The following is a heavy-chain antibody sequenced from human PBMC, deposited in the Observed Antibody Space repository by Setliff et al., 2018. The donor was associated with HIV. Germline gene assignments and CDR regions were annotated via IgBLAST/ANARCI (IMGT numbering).Heavy chain of an antibody. D-gene: IGHD6-6*01. J-gene: IGHJ4*02. CDR1: GGSISSYY. CDR2: IYYSGTT. V-gene: IGHV4-59*08. Sequence: SETLSLTCPVSGGSISSYYWSWIRQPPGKGLEWIGYIYYSGTTNYNPSLKSRVTISVDTSKNQFSLKLSSVTAADTAVYYCARHVGYSSSSLDYWGQGTLVTVSS. CDR3: ARHVGYSSSSLDY.